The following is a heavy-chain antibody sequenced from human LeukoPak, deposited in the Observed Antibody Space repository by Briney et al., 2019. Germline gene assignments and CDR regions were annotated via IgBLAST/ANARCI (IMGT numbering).Heavy chain of an antibody. CDR3: AAAAAGNYYFDY. V-gene: IGHV4-59*08. J-gene: IGHJ4*02. CDR2: IYYSGST. D-gene: IGHD6-13*01. CDR1: GGSISSYY. Sequence: PSETLSLTCTVSGGSISSYYWSWIRQPPGKGLEWIGYIYYSGSTNYNPSLKSRVTISVDTSKNQFSLKLTSVTAADTVVYYCAAAAAGNYYFDYWGQGTLVTVSS.